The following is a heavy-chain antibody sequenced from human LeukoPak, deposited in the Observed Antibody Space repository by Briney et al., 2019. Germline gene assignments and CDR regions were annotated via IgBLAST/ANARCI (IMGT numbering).Heavy chain of an antibody. CDR1: GGSMSSYS. CDR2: IHYSGST. V-gene: IGHV4-59*01. J-gene: IGHJ4*02. Sequence: SETLSLTCDVSGGSMSSYSWSWIRQPPGKGLEWIGYIHYSGSTNYNPSLKSRVTISVDTSKNQFSLKLSSVTAADTAVYYCADSSLPYIAAEHWGQGTLVTVSS. D-gene: IGHD6-6*01. CDR3: ADSSLPYIAAEH.